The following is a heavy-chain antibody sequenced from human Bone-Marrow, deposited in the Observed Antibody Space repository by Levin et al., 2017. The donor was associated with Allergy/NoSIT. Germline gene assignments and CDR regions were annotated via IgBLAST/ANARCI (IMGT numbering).Heavy chain of an antibody. D-gene: IGHD3-10*01. J-gene: IGHJ6*02. Sequence: GGSLRLSCGGSGFTFSRYWMHWVRQAPGKGLVWVSRINGDGSSTAYADSVKGRFTISRDNAKNTLYLEMNSLRAEDSAVYYCAKVANDGNYGYYYGLDVWGQGTTVTVSS. CDR2: INGDGSST. V-gene: IGHV3-74*01. CDR3: AKVANDGNYGYYYGLDV. CDR1: GFTFSRYW.